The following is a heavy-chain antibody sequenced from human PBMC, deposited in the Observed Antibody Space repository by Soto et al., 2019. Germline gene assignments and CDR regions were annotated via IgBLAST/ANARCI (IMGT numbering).Heavy chain of an antibody. V-gene: IGHV3-30*03. Sequence: PGGSLRLSCAASGFTFSNFAMQWVRQAPGKGLEWVAILSYDGSSKYYADSVRGRFTISRDNSRNTLDLQMNSLRAVDTAVYYCATSTCSHGNCPLDYWGQGTLVTVSS. D-gene: IGHD2-15*01. CDR2: LSYDGSSK. J-gene: IGHJ4*02. CDR1: GFTFSNFA. CDR3: ATSTCSHGNCPLDY.